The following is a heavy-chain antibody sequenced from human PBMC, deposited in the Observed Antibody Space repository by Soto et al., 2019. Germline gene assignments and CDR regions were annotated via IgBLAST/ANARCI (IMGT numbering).Heavy chain of an antibody. CDR3: AKEQVVVVLNWFDP. V-gene: IGHV3-23*01. CDR1: GFTFSSYA. Sequence: PGGSLRLSCAASGFTFSSYAMSWVRQAPGKGLEWVSAISGSGGSTHYADSVKGRFTISRDNSRNTLYLQMNSLRAEDTAVYYCAKEQVVVVLNWFDPWGQGTLVTVSS. D-gene: IGHD3-22*01. J-gene: IGHJ5*02. CDR2: ISGSGGST.